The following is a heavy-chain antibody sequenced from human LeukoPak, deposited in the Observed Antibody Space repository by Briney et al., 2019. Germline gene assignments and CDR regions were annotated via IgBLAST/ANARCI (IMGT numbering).Heavy chain of an antibody. D-gene: IGHD3-22*01. J-gene: IGHJ4*02. CDR3: ARAGRVVVFDY. CDR1: GGSFSGYY. Sequence: PSETLSLTCAVYGGSFSGYYWSWIRQPPGKGLEWIGEINHSGSTNYNPSLKSRVTISVDTSKNQFSLKLSSVTAADTAVYYCARAGRVVVFDYWGQGTLVTVSS. CDR2: INHSGST. V-gene: IGHV4-34*01.